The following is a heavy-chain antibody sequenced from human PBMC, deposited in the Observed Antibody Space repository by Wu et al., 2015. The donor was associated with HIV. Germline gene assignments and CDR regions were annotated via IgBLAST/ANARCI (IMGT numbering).Heavy chain of an antibody. J-gene: IGHJ4*02. D-gene: IGHD3-16*01. CDR3: ARDMGELGSGKYFLPF. V-gene: IGHV1-69*18. CDR1: GGTFSSYA. CDR2: IIHIFDSR. Sequence: QVALVQSGAEVKKPGSSVKISCKASGGTFSSYAVNWVRQAPGQGLEWMGNIIHIFDSRNYAQKFEGRVTITADESATTAYMELTSLRSEDTAVYYCARDMGELGSGKYFLPFWGQGTLVTVSS.